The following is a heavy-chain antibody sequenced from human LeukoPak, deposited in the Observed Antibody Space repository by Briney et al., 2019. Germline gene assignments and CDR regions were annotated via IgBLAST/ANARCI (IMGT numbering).Heavy chain of an antibody. V-gene: IGHV3-66*01. CDR3: ARELVRGADDAFDI. CDR1: GFTFSTHA. D-gene: IGHD3-10*01. Sequence: GGSLRLSCAASGFTFSTHAMGWVRQAPGKGLEWVSVIYSGGSTYYADSVKGRFTISRDNSKNTLYLQMNSLRAEDTAVYYCARELVRGADDAFDIWGQGTMVTVSS. J-gene: IGHJ3*02. CDR2: IYSGGST.